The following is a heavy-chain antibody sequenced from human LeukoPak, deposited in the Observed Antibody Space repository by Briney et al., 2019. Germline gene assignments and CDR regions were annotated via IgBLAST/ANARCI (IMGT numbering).Heavy chain of an antibody. CDR3: AKDLYQLLFTFDY. Sequence: PGGSLRLSCAASGFTFNSYGMTWFRQAPGKGPEWVSTINNGGENTHYADSVKGRFTISRDNSKNTLYLQMNSLRAEDTAVYYCAKDLYQLLFTFDYWGQGTLVTVSS. D-gene: IGHD2-2*01. CDR2: INNGGENT. CDR1: GFTFNSYG. J-gene: IGHJ4*02. V-gene: IGHV3-23*01.